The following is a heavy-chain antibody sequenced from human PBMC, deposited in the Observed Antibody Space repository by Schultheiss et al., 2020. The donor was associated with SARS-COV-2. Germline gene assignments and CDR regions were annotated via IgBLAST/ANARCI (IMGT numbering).Heavy chain of an antibody. CDR2: ISTSSSYI. CDR1: GFTFSSYS. CDR3: ARGDYIYCSGGSCYFDY. V-gene: IGHV3-21*04. J-gene: IGHJ4*02. Sequence: GGSLRLSCAASGFTFSSYSMNWVRQAPGKGLEWVSSISTSSSYILYADSVKGRFTISRDNGKNSLYLQMNSLRADDTAVYYCARGDYIYCSGGSCYFDYWGQGTLVTVSS. D-gene: IGHD2-15*01.